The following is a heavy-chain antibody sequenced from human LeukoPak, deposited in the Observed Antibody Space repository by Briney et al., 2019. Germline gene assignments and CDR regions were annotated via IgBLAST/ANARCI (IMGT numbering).Heavy chain of an antibody. V-gene: IGHV4-34*01. J-gene: IGHJ4*02. CDR2: INHSGST. D-gene: IGHD5-18*01. Sequence: SETLSLTCAVYGGSFSDYYWSWIRQPPGKGLEWIGEINHSGSTNYNPSLKSRVTISVDTSKNQFSLKLSSVTAADTAVYYCASGYSHFGYWGQGTLVTVSS. CDR3: ASGYSHFGY. CDR1: GGSFSDYY.